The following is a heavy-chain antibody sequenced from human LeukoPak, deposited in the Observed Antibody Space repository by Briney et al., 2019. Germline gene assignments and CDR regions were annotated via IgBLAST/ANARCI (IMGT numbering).Heavy chain of an antibody. J-gene: IGHJ4*02. V-gene: IGHV3-11*06. CDR2: ISSSGTYT. CDR3: ARSRGCSGIPYFFDY. D-gene: IGHD2-15*01. CDR1: EFTFSDYY. Sequence: GGSLRLSCAASEFTFSDYYMSWIRQAPGKGLECISYISSSGTYTNYADSVKGRFSISRDNAKNSLYLQMNSLRAEDTAVYFCARSRGCSGIPYFFDYWGQGALVTVSS.